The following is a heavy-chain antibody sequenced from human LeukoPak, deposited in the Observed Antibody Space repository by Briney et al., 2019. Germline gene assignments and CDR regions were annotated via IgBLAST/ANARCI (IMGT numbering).Heavy chain of an antibody. CDR2: ISAYNGNT. D-gene: IGHD5-18*01. CDR1: GYTFTSYG. CDR3: AGGYSYQTYYYYYMDV. Sequence: GASVKVSCKASGYTFTSYGISWVRQAPGQGLEWMGWISAYNGNTNYAQKLQGRVTMTTDTSTSTAYMELRSLRSDDTAVYYCAGGYSYQTYYYYYMDVWGKGTTVTVSS. V-gene: IGHV1-18*01. J-gene: IGHJ6*03.